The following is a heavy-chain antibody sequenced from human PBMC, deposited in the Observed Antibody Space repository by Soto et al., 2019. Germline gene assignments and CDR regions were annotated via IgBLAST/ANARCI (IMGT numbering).Heavy chain of an antibody. D-gene: IGHD6-6*01. J-gene: IGHJ6*02. Sequence: ASAKVSCKASGYTFTSNGISWVRQAPVQGLEWMGWISGYNGDTDYAQKFQGRVTMTTDTYTSTASMEVRSLRPDDTAVYYCARDKPQQIVGYNYYYGLDVWGQGTTVTVSS. CDR2: ISGYNGDT. CDR3: ARDKPQQIVGYNYYYGLDV. V-gene: IGHV1-18*04. CDR1: GYTFTSNG.